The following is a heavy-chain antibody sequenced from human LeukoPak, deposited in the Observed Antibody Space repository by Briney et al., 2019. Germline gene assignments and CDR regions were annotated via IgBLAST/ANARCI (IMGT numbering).Heavy chain of an antibody. Sequence: GESLKISCKGSGYNFNMYWIGWVRQMPGKGLEWMGIIYPGDSDTRYSPSFEGQVTISVDKSINTAYLQWSSLKASDTAIYYCARQEQSSIDYWGQGTLVTVSS. CDR3: ARQEQSSIDY. CDR2: IYPGDSDT. V-gene: IGHV5-51*01. J-gene: IGHJ4*02. D-gene: IGHD6-19*01. CDR1: GYNFNMYW.